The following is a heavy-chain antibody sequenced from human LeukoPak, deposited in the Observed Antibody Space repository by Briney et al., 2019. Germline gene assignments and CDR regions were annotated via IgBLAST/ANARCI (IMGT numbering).Heavy chain of an antibody. J-gene: IGHJ4*02. CDR1: GFTFSSYW. CDR2: IKEDGSKK. CDR3: VRENPYVQ. V-gene: IGHV3-7*01. D-gene: IGHD2-21*01. Sequence: PGGSLRLSCATSGFTFSSYWMDWVRQAPGKGLEWVAKIKEDGSKKDYVDSVKGRFIISRDNAKNSLYLEMNSLRADDTGVYYCVRENPYVQWGQGTLATVSP.